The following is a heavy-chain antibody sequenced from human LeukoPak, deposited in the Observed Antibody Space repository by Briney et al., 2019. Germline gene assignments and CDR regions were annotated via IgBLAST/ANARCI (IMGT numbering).Heavy chain of an antibody. J-gene: IGHJ3*02. D-gene: IGHD2-15*01. CDR1: GYTFTGYY. V-gene: IGHV1-8*02. CDR3: AREYCSGGSCYATNDAFDI. CDR2: INPNSGNI. Sequence: ASVKVSCKASGYTFTGYYMHWVRQAPGQGLEWMGWINPNSGNIGYAQKFQGRVTMTRNTSINTAYMELSSLRSEDTAVYYCAREYCSGGSCYATNDAFDIWGQGTMVTVSS.